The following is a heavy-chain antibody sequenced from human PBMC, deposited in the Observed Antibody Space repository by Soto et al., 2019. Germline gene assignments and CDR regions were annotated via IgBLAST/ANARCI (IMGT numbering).Heavy chain of an antibody. Sequence: SETRSLTCAVYCGSFSGYYWSWIRQSPGKGREWIGEINHSGSTNYNPSLKSRVTISVDTSKNQFSLKLSSVTAAGTAVYYCARGPPYYYDSSGYYVDSWGQGTLVT. J-gene: IGHJ4*02. D-gene: IGHD3-22*01. CDR1: CGSFSGYY. V-gene: IGHV4-34*01. CDR3: ARGPPYYYDSSGYYVDS. CDR2: INHSGST.